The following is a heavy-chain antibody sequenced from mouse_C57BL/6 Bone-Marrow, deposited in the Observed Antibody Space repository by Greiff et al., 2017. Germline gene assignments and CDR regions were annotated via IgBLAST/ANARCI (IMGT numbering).Heavy chain of an antibody. CDR2: IYPRSGNT. CDR1: GYTFTSYG. CDR3: APIYYGNYVLAKGC. Sequence: QVQLQQSGAELARPGASVKLSCKASGYTFTSYGISWVKQRTGQGLEWIGEIYPRSGNTYYNEKFKGKATLSADKSSSTAYMELRSLTSEDSAVYFCAPIYYGNYVLAKGCWGRGTSVTVAS. J-gene: IGHJ4*01. V-gene: IGHV1-81*01. D-gene: IGHD2-1*01.